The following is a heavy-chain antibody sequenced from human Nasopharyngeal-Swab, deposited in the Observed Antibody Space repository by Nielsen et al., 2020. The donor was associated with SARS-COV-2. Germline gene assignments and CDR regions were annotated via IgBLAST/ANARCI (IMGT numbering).Heavy chain of an antibody. V-gene: IGHV7-4-1*05. Sequence: ASVKVSCKASGYTFTSYAMNWVRQAPGQGLEWMGWINTNTGNPTYAQGFTGRFVFSLDTSVSMAYLQISSLKAEDTAVCYCARARGQPHNYYYYGMDVWGQGTTVTVSS. J-gene: IGHJ6*02. CDR1: GYTFTSYA. CDR2: INTNTGNP. CDR3: ARARGQPHNYYYYGMDV.